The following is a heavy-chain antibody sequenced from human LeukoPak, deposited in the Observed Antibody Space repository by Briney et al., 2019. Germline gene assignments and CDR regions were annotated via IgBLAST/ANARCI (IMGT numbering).Heavy chain of an antibody. CDR1: GGSISSSNW. CDR2: IYHSGST. J-gene: IGHJ6*03. D-gene: IGHD2-8*01. V-gene: IGHV4-4*02. Sequence: SETLSLTCAVSGGSISSSNWWSWVRQPPGKGLEWIGEIYHSGSTNYNPSLKSRVTISVDKSKNQFSLKLSSMTAADTAVYYCARQVTNGFPRTHGYYYYMDVWGKGTTVTVSS. CDR3: ARQVTNGFPRTHGYYYYMDV.